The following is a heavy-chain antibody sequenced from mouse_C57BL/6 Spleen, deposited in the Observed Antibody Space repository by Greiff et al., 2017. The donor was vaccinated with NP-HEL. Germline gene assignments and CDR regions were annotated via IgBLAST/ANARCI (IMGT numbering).Heavy chain of an antibody. D-gene: IGHD2-4*01. Sequence: VQLQQSDAELVKPGASVKISCKVSGYTFTDHTIHWMKQRPEQGLEWIGYIYPRDGSTKYNEKFKGKATLTADKSSSTAYMQLNSLTSEDSAVYFCATIYYDYEGWFDYWGQGTTLTVSS. CDR3: ATIYYDYEGWFDY. J-gene: IGHJ2*01. CDR2: IYPRDGST. CDR1: GYTFTDHT. V-gene: IGHV1-78*01.